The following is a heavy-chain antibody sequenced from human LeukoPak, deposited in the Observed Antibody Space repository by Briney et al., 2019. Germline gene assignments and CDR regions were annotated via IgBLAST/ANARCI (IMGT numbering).Heavy chain of an antibody. CDR3: ARTTEGGYTYGYFYYYYMDV. J-gene: IGHJ6*03. CDR1: GGSFSGYY. Sequence: SETLSLTCAVYGGSFSGYYWSWIRQPPGKGLEWIGEINYSRSTNYNPSLKSRVTISVDTSKNQFSLKLSSVTAADTAVYYCARTTEGGYTYGYFYYYYMDVWGKGTTVTVSS. V-gene: IGHV4-34*01. CDR2: INYSRST. D-gene: IGHD5-18*01.